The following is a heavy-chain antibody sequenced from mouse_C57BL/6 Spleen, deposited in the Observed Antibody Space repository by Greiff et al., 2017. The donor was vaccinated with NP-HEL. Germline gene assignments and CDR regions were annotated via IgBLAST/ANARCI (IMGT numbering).Heavy chain of an antibody. Sequence: QVQLKESGAGLVKPGASVKISCTASGFAFSSYGMNWVHQTPGKGLEWIGPIYPGDGDTNYNGKVKGKATMTTDKSSSTPYLQLSHLTSEDSAVYFCRRYVVTKEFAYWGQGTLVTVAA. CDR1: GFAFSSYG. D-gene: IGHD2-2*01. CDR3: RRYVVTKEFAY. J-gene: IGHJ3*01. CDR2: IYPGDGDT. V-gene: IGHV1-80*01.